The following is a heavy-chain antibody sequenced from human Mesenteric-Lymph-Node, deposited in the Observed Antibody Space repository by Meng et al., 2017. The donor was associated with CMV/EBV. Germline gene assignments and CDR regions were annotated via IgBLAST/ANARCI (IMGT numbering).Heavy chain of an antibody. CDR2: ISAYNGNT. CDR1: GYPFTSYG. V-gene: IGHV1-18*01. CDR3: ARDEYYYDSSGSDY. J-gene: IGHJ4*02. Sequence: KASGYPFTSYGISWVRQAPGQGLEWMGWISAYNGNTNYAQKLQGRVTMTTDTSTSTAYMELRSLRSDDTAVYYCARDEYYYDSSGSDYWGQGTLVTVSS. D-gene: IGHD3-22*01.